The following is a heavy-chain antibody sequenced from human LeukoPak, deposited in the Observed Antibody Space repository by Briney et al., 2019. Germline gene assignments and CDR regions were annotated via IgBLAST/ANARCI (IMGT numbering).Heavy chain of an antibody. Sequence: PGGSLRLSCAASGFTFSSYTMNWVRQAPGKGLEWVSGISGSGGSTYYADSVKGRFTISRDDSKNTLFLQMNGLRADDTAIYFCARDGGVRRLYYYTDVWGKGTPVTVSS. CDR1: GFTFSSYT. CDR2: ISGSGGST. V-gene: IGHV3-23*01. D-gene: IGHD2-21*01. J-gene: IGHJ6*03. CDR3: ARDGGVRRLYYYTDV.